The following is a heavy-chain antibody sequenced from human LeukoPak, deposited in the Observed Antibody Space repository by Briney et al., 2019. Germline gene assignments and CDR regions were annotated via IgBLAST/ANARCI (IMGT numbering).Heavy chain of an antibody. CDR3: ARCTKYEGGGSYLDI. Sequence: PSETLSLTCTVSGGSISSYYWSWIRQPPGKELEWIGHIYSSGSTTDNRSLKSRVTISVDTSKNQFSLRMNSVTAADTAVYYCARCTKYEGGGSYLDIWGQGTMVTVSS. CDR1: GGSISSYY. CDR2: IYSSGST. D-gene: IGHD3-22*01. J-gene: IGHJ3*02. V-gene: IGHV4-59*13.